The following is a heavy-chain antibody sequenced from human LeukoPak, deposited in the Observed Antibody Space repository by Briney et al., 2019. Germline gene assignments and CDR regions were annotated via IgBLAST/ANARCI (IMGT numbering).Heavy chain of an antibody. CDR3: ARDMYQIDNNWLDP. CDR1: GTSVTSYY. D-gene: IGHD2-2*01. CDR2: FYYTGST. J-gene: IGHJ5*02. Sequence: PSETLSLTCTVSGTSVTSYYWSWIRQPPGKGLEWIGYFYYTGSTNYNPSLKSRVTISADTSKNQLFLRLTSVTAADTAVYYCARDMYQIDNNWLDPWGQGILVTVSS. V-gene: IGHV4-59*02.